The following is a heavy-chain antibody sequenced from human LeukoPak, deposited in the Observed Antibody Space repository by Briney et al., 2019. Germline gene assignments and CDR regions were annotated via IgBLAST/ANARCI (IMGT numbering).Heavy chain of an antibody. D-gene: IGHD6-13*01. CDR1: GHTFTSYY. CDR3: ARGIVTAAGTGGWYFDY. J-gene: IGHJ4*02. Sequence: GASVKVSCKASGHTFTSYYLHWVRQAPGQGLEWMSIINPSGASTSYEQKFQGRVTMTSDTSTSRVYMELSSLRSEDTAVYYCARGIVTAAGTGGWYFDYWGQGTLVTVSS. CDR2: INPSGAST. V-gene: IGHV1-46*01.